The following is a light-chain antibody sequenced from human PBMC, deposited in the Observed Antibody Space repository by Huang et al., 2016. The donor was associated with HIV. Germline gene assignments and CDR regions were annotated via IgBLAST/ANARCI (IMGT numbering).Light chain of an antibody. CDR3: QQLNTYPIT. V-gene: IGKV1-9*01. CDR2: GAS. J-gene: IGKJ5*01. CDR1: QGIRSH. Sequence: IQLTQSPSSLSASVGDRVTITCRASQGIRSHVAWYQLKPGKAPKRLIYGASTLRSGVPSRFSGIGSGTDFTLTISSLQPDDFASYYCQQLNTYPITFGQGTRLEIK.